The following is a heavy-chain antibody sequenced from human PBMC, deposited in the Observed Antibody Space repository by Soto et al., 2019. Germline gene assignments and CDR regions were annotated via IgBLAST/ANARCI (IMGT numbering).Heavy chain of an antibody. Sequence: TLSLTCAVSGGSISSGGYSWSWIRQPPGKGLEWIGYIYRSGSTYYNPSLKSRVTISGDRSKNQFSLKLSSVTAADTAVYDCAREGYSSIWSPVDIWGQGTMVTVSS. J-gene: IGHJ3*02. V-gene: IGHV4-30-2*01. CDR2: IYRSGST. CDR3: AREGYSSIWSPVDI. D-gene: IGHD6-13*01. CDR1: GGSISSGGYS.